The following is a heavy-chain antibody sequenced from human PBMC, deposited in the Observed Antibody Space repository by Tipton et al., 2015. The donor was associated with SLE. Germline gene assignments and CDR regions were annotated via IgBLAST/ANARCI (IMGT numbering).Heavy chain of an antibody. CDR3: ARTTPGRWVYYGMDV. Sequence: TLSLTCAVYGGSFSGYYWSWIRQPPGKGLEWIGEINHSGSTNYNPSLKSRVTISVDTSKNQFSLKLSSVTAADTAVYYCARTTPGRWVYYGMDVWGQGTTGPFSS. D-gene: IGHD3-10*01. CDR2: INHSGST. V-gene: IGHV4-34*01. CDR1: GGSFSGYY. J-gene: IGHJ6*02.